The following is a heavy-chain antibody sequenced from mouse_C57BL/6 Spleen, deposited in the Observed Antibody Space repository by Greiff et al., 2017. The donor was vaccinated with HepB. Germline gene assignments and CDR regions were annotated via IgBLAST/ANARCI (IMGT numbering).Heavy chain of an antibody. CDR2: IWGGGST. CDR3: AKHDTTVVANAMDY. V-gene: IGHV2-9*01. D-gene: IGHD1-1*01. CDR1: GFSFTSYG. J-gene: IGHJ4*01. Sequence: VKLMESGPGLVAPSQSLSITCTVSGFSFTSYGVDWVRQPPRKGLELLGVIWGGGSTNYNSALMSRLSISKDNSKSQVFLKMNSLQTDETAMYYCAKHDTTVVANAMDYWGQGTSVTVSS.